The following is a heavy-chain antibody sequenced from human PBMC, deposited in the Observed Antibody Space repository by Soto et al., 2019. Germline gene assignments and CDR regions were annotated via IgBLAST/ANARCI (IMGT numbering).Heavy chain of an antibody. Sequence: GGSLRLSCAASGLTFSDYPTHWVRQAPDKGLEWVAIISYDGSNKYYADSVKGRFTISRDRSQNTVYLQMNSLRNEDTAVYYCVRVEMATTSHSDSWGQGTLVTVSS. CDR1: GLTFSDYP. CDR2: ISYDGSNK. J-gene: IGHJ4*02. CDR3: VRVEMATTSHSDS. D-gene: IGHD1-26*01. V-gene: IGHV3-30-3*01.